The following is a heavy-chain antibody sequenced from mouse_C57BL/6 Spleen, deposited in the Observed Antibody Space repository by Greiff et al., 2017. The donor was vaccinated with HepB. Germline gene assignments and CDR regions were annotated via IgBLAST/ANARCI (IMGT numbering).Heavy chain of an antibody. D-gene: IGHD2-3*01. V-gene: IGHV1-62-2*01. Sequence: VKLQESGAELVKPGASVKLSCKASGYTFTEYTIHWVKQRSGQGLEWIGWFYPGSGSIKYNEKFKDKATLTADKSSSTVYMELSRLTSEDSAVYFCARHEVGGDGYYDYAMDYWGQGTSVTVSS. J-gene: IGHJ4*01. CDR3: ARHEVGGDGYYDYAMDY. CDR1: GYTFTEYT. CDR2: FYPGSGSI.